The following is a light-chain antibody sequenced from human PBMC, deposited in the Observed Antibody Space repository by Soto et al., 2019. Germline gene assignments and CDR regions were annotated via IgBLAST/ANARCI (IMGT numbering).Light chain of an antibody. CDR2: EVF. CDR1: SSDVGTYNL. J-gene: IGLJ1*01. CDR3: GSNLGLNTDV. V-gene: IGLV2-23*02. Sequence: QSALTQPASVSGSPGQSITISCTGTSSDVGTYNLVSWYQQLPGKVPKLLIYEVFKRPSGVSDRFSGSKSGNTASLTISGLQDEDEGDYQCGSNLGLNTDVFGPGTKVTVL.